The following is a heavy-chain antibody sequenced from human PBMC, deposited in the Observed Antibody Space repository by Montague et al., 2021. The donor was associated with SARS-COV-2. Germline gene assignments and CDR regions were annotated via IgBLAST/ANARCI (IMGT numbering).Heavy chain of an antibody. D-gene: IGHD3-3*01. V-gene: IGHV4-38-2*02. Sequence: SETLSLTCTVSGYSISSGYYWGWIRQPPWKGLEWIGSIYHSGSTXYNPALKSRVTISVDTSKNQFSLKLSSVTAADTAVYYCARDVRYYDFWSGRAQTSPDYWGQGTLVTVSS. CDR3: ARDVRYYDFWSGRAQTSPDY. CDR2: IYHSGST. J-gene: IGHJ4*02. CDR1: GYSISSGYY.